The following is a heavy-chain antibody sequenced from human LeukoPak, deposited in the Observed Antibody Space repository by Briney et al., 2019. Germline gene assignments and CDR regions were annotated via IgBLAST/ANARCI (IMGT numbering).Heavy chain of an antibody. Sequence: SETLSLTCTVSGGSLSSSSYYWGWLRQPPGKGLEWIRRIYHSGSAYKNSSLKRRGTISVHTSKNQCSLKPSAVTAAATAVFYCAGSDYYYYMDVWGKGTTVTVSS. V-gene: IGHV4-39*01. J-gene: IGHJ6*03. CDR1: GGSLSSSSYY. CDR2: IYHSGSA. D-gene: IGHD3-10*01. CDR3: AGSDYYYYMDV.